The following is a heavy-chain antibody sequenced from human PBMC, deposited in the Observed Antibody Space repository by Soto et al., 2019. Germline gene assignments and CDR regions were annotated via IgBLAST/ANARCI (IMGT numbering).Heavy chain of an antibody. V-gene: IGHV4-31*03. CDR3: ARGRYYYDSSGEIPPDY. CDR1: GGSISRGGYY. CDR2: IYYSGST. J-gene: IGHJ4*02. Sequence: SETLSLTCTVSGGSISRGGYYWSWIRQHPGKGLEWIGYIYYSGSTYYNPSLKSRVTISVDTSKNQFSLKLSSVTAADTAVYYCARGRYYYDSSGEIPPDYWGQGTLVTVSS. D-gene: IGHD3-22*01.